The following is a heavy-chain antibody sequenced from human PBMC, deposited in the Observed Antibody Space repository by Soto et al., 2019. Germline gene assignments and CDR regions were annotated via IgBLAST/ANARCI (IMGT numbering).Heavy chain of an antibody. J-gene: IGHJ4*02. Sequence: EVQLVESGGGRAKPGGSLRLSCAASGFPFSSYSLNWFRQAPGTGLEWVSSISSSSSNIYYADSVKGRFTISRDNAKNSLYLQMNSLRAEDTAVYYCARVVTGTTAYYFDYWGQGTLVTVSS. CDR2: ISSSSSNI. D-gene: IGHD1-20*01. V-gene: IGHV3-21*01. CDR3: ARVVTGTTAYYFDY. CDR1: GFPFSSYS.